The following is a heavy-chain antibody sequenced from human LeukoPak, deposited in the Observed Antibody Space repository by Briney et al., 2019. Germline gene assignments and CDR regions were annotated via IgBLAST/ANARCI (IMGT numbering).Heavy chain of an antibody. J-gene: IGHJ6*02. CDR2: ISGSGGST. CDR1: GFTFSDYY. D-gene: IGHD2/OR15-2a*01. Sequence: PGGSLRLSCAASGFTFSDYYMTWIRQAPGKGLEWVSAISGSGGSTYYADSVKGRFTISRDNSKNTLYLQMNSLRAEDTAVYYCAKDLSRLYYYYGMDVWGQGTTVTVSS. CDR3: AKDLSRLYYYYGMDV. V-gene: IGHV3-23*01.